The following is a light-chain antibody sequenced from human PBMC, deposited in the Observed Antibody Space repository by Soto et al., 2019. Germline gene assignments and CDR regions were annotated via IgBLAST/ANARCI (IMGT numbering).Light chain of an antibody. Sequence: DIQMTQSPSSLSASVGDRVTITCRPSQAFAIYLGWYQQKPGKVPKALIYGVSTLQSGVPSRFSGSGSDTDFTLTISSLQPEDAATYYCQHYRSAQMTFGQGTKVEIK. CDR3: QHYRSAQMT. CDR2: GVS. J-gene: IGKJ1*01. CDR1: QAFAIY. V-gene: IGKV1-27*01.